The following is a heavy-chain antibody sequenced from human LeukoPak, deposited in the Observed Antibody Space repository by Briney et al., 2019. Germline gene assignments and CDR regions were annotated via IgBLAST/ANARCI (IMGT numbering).Heavy chain of an antibody. J-gene: IGHJ6*03. V-gene: IGHV3-23*01. CDR1: GFTFVTFA. D-gene: IGHD6-13*01. Sequence: PGGSLRLSCAASGFTFVTFAMGWVRQAPGKGLEWVSTISGSGGGTYYADSVKGRFTISRDNSKNTLYPQMNSLRAEDTAVYYCAKHKGAGSRYSYSMDVWGKGATVTVSS. CDR2: ISGSGGGT. CDR3: AKHKGAGSRYSYSMDV.